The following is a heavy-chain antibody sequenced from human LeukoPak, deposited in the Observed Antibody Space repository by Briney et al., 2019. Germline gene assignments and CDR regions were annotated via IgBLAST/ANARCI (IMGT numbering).Heavy chain of an antibody. Sequence: ASVKVSCKASGGTFSSYTISWVRQAPGQGLEWMGRIIPILGITNYAQKFQGRVTITADKSTSTAYMELSSLRSEDTAVYYCAREPLGYSYGYRSYWGQGTLVTVSS. CDR2: IIPILGIT. V-gene: IGHV1-69*04. CDR1: GGTFSSYT. D-gene: IGHD5-18*01. CDR3: AREPLGYSYGYRSY. J-gene: IGHJ4*02.